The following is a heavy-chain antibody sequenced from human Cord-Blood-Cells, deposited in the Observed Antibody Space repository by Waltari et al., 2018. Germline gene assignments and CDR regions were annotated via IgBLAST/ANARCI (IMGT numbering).Heavy chain of an antibody. J-gene: IGHJ6*02. CDR3: ASGPRFGELYYYYYGMDV. V-gene: IGHV4-38-2*01. Sequence: QVQLQESGPGLVKPSETLSLTCAVSGYSIRSGYYWGWIRQPPGKGLEWIGSIYHSGSTYYNPSLKSRVTISVDTSKNQFSLKLSSVTAADTAVYYCASGPRFGELYYYYYGMDVWGQGTTVTVSS. CDR1: GYSIRSGYY. D-gene: IGHD3-10*01. CDR2: IYHSGST.